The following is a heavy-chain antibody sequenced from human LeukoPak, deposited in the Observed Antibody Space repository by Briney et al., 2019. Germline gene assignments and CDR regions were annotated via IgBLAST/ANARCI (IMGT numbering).Heavy chain of an antibody. J-gene: IGHJ4*02. CDR1: GYTFTGYY. D-gene: IGHD6-13*01. Sequence: ASVKVSCKASGYTFTGYYMHWVRQAPGQGLEWMGWINPNSGGTNYAQKFQGRVTMTRDTSISTAYMELSRLRSDDTAVYYCARDQDSSSWPVYYFDYWGQGTLVTVSS. CDR3: ARDQDSSSWPVYYFDY. V-gene: IGHV1-2*02. CDR2: INPNSGGT.